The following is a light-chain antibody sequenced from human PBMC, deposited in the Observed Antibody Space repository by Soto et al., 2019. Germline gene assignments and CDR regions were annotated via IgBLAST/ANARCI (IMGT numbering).Light chain of an antibody. CDR1: RNDVGSYNL. CDR2: EGN. J-gene: IGLJ1*01. Sequence: SVLTQPASVSGSPGQSITISCTGSRNDVGSYNLVSWYQQHPGKAPKLMLYEGNKRPSGVSNRFSGSKSGNTASLTISGLQAEDEADYFCCTYAGSNSYLFGTGTKVTVL. V-gene: IGLV2-23*01. CDR3: CTYAGSNSYL.